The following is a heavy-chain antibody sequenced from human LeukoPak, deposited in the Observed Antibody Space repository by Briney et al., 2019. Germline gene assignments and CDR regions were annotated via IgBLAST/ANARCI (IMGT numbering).Heavy chain of an antibody. CDR3: VRVRGNGGWSSFTKRTIGWFDP. V-gene: IGHV3-7*01. J-gene: IGHJ5*02. CDR2: IKQDGSET. CDR1: GFTFSSYW. Sequence: GGALRLSCAASGFTFSSYWMSWVRQAPGKGLEWVANIKQDGSETYYVGSVKGRFTISRDNAKDSLYLQMNSLRAEDTAVYCCVRVRGNGGWSSFTKRTIGWFDPWGQGTLVTVSS. D-gene: IGHD6-19*01.